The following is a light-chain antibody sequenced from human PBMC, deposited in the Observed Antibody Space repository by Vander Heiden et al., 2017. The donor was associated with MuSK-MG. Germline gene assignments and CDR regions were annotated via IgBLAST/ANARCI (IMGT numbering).Light chain of an antibody. CDR2: LGS. CDR1: QSLLHSNGYNY. CDR3: MQSLQAPPWT. J-gene: IGKJ1*01. Sequence: DIVMTQSPLSLPVTPGEPASISCRSSQSLLHSNGYNYLDWYLQKPGQAPQLLIYLGSNRASGAPDRFSGSGSGTDFTLKISRVEAEDVGVYYCMQSLQAPPWTFGQGTKVEIK. V-gene: IGKV2-28*01.